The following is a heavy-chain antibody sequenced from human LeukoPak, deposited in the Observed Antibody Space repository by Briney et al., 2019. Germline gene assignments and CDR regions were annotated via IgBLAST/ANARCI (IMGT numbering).Heavy chain of an antibody. CDR1: GGSFSGYY. D-gene: IGHD2-15*01. CDR3: ARLSKGGY. Sequence: NPSETLSLTCAVYGGSFSGYYWSWIRQPPGKGLEWIGEINHSGSTNYNPSLKSRVTISVDTSKNQFSLKLSSVTAADTAVYYCARLSKGGYWGQGTLVTVSS. J-gene: IGHJ4*02. V-gene: IGHV4-34*01. CDR2: INHSGST.